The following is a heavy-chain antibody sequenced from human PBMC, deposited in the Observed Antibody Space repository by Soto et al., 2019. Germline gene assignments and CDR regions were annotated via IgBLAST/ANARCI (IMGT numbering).Heavy chain of an antibody. CDR2: INAGNGNT. J-gene: IGHJ5*02. Sequence: QVQLVQSGAAAKKPGASVKVSCKASGYTFTSSAMHWVRQAPGQRLEWMGWINAGNGNTKYSQKFQGRATITRDTSARPAYRELSRMRSEDTAVYYGARGYGGPTGWFDPWGQGTLVTVSS. CDR1: GYTFTSSA. V-gene: IGHV1-3*01. CDR3: ARGYGGPTGWFDP. D-gene: IGHD1-26*01.